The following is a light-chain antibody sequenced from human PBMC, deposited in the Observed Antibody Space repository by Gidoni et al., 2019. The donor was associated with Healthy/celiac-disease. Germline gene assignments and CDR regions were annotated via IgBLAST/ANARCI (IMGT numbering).Light chain of an antibody. Sequence: EIMLTQSPAPLSVSPGERATLSCRASQSISSNLAWYQQKPGQAPRLLIYGASTRATGIPARFSGSGSGTEFTLTISSLQSEDFAVYHCQQYSNWPLTFGGGTKVEVK. CDR3: QQYSNWPLT. CDR1: QSISSN. V-gene: IGKV3-15*01. J-gene: IGKJ4*01. CDR2: GAS.